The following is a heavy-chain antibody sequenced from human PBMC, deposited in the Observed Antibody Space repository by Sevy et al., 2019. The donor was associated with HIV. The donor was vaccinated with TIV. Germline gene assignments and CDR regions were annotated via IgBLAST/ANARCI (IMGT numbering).Heavy chain of an antibody. J-gene: IGHJ6*03. D-gene: IGHD4-4*01. V-gene: IGHV3-9*01. Sequence: GGSLRLSCAASGFTFDDYAMHWVRQAPGKGLEWVSGISWNSDSIGYADSVKGRFTISRDNAKNSLYLQMNSLRAEDTALYYCAKGGGAYRKYHYYMDVWGKGTTVTVSS. CDR3: AKGGGAYRKYHYYMDV. CDR1: GFTFDDYA. CDR2: ISWNSDSI.